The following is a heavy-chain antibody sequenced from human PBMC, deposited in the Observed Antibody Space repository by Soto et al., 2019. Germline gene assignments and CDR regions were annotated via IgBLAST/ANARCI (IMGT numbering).Heavy chain of an antibody. Sequence: GGSLRLSCAASGFTFSSYWMSWVRQAPGKGLEWAANIKKDRSEKYYVDSVKGRFTISTDNAKNSVFLQMNSLRDEDSAVYFCVRDRDLYRDMFHADLWGQGTLVTVS. CDR3: VRDRDLYRDMFHADL. J-gene: IGHJ4*01. D-gene: IGHD3-10*02. CDR1: GFTFSSYW. CDR2: IKKDRSEK. V-gene: IGHV3-7*01.